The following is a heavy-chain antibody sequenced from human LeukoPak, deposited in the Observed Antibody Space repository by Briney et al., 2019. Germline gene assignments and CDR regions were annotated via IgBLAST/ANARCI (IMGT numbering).Heavy chain of an antibody. D-gene: IGHD3-22*01. V-gene: IGHV3-30*03. CDR3: ARAPYYYDSSGYYYVKFLDY. CDR1: GFTFSSYG. Sequence: GRSLRLSCAASGFTFSSYGMHWVRQAPGKGLEWVAVISYDGSNKYYADSVKGRFTISRDNSKNTLYLQMNSLRAEDTAVYYCARAPYYYDSSGYYYVKFLDYWGQGTLVTVSS. CDR2: ISYDGSNK. J-gene: IGHJ4*02.